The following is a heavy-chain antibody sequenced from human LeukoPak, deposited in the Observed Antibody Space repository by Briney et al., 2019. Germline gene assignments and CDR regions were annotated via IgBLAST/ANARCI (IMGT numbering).Heavy chain of an antibody. D-gene: IGHD5-18*01. J-gene: IGHJ4*02. Sequence: GGSLRLSCAASGFTFSSYGMHWVRQAPGKGLEWVAVISYDGSNKYYADSVKGRFTISRDNSKNTLYLQMNSLRAEDTAVYYCAKGDTAMVTSDYWGQGTLVTVSS. CDR3: AKGDTAMVTSDY. CDR2: ISYDGSNK. CDR1: GFTFSSYG. V-gene: IGHV3-30*18.